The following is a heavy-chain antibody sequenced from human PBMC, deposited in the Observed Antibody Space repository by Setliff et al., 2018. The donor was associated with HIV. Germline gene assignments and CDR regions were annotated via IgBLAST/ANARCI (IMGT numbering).Heavy chain of an antibody. CDR1: GGSISSGTYY. Sequence: LSLTCTVSGGSISSGTYYWTWIRQPAGKGLEWIGHIYTTGSTNYNPSLKSRVTMSVDTSKNQFSLNLSSVTAADTAVYYCARGARYAYYYDGSGYYRHFDYWGQGTLVTVSS. V-gene: IGHV4-61*09. J-gene: IGHJ4*02. D-gene: IGHD3-22*01. CDR2: IYTTGST. CDR3: ARGARYAYYYDGSGYYRHFDY.